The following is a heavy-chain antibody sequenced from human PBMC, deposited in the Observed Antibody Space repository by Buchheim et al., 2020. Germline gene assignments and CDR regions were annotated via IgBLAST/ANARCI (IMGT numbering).Heavy chain of an antibody. CDR1: GFTFSSYA. CDR2: ISYDGSNK. Sequence: QVQLVESGGGVVQPGRSLRLSCAASGFTFSSYAMHWVRQAPGKGLEWVAVISYDGSNKYYADSVKGRFTISRDNSKNTLYLQMNSLRAEDTAVYYCATSIAAALKYYFDYWGQGTL. D-gene: IGHD6-13*01. V-gene: IGHV3-30*04. CDR3: ATSIAAALKYYFDY. J-gene: IGHJ4*02.